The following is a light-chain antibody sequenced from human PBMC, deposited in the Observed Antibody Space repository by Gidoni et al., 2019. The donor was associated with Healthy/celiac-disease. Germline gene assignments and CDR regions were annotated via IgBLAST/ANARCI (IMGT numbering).Light chain of an antibody. Sequence: DLQMTQSPSSLSASVGDRVTITCRASQGIRHYFDWYQQKPGKVPKLLFYAATTLQSGVPSRFSGSGSGTDFTLTISSLQPEDFATYYCQKYNSAPATFGPGTKVDIK. CDR3: QKYNSAPAT. V-gene: IGKV1-27*01. CDR1: QGIRHY. CDR2: AAT. J-gene: IGKJ3*01.